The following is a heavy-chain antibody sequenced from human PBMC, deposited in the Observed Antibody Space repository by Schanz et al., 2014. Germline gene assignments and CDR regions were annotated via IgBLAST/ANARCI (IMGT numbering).Heavy chain of an antibody. CDR2: ISGSGGST. Sequence: EVQLLESGGGLVQPGGSLRLSCAASGFTFSTSAMSWVRQAPGKGLEWVSAISGSGGSTYYADSVRGRFTISSDSSKNTLYLQMSSLRADDTAVYYCAKAADWPVTRFDPWGQGTLVTVSS. J-gene: IGHJ5*02. CDR1: GFTFSTSA. V-gene: IGHV3-23*01. CDR3: AKAADWPVTRFDP. D-gene: IGHD3-9*01.